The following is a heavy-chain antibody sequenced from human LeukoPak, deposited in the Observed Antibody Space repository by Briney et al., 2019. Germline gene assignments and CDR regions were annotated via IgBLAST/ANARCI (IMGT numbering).Heavy chain of an antibody. Sequence: GGSLRLSCAASGFSFNTHSMNWVRQAPGKGLEWISSLSSSSRDIYYADSVKGRFTISRDNAKNSLYLQMNSLRAEDTAVYYCARGCSCDSCYLILGMDVWGKGTTVTVSS. CDR3: ARGCSCDSCYLILGMDV. J-gene: IGHJ6*04. D-gene: IGHD2-15*01. CDR2: LSSSSRDI. V-gene: IGHV3-21*01. CDR1: GFSFNTHS.